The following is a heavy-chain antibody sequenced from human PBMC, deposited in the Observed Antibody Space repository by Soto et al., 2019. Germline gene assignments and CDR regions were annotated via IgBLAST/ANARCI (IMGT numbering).Heavy chain of an antibody. V-gene: IGHV4-31*03. CDR3: ARGGPPDY. J-gene: IGHJ4*02. Sequence: TSETLSLTCTVSGGSISSGGYYWTWIRQHPGKGLEWIGYIYYSGRTYYKPSLKSRVTISVDTSKNQFSLKLYSVTAADTAVYYCARGGPPDYWGQGTLVTVSS. CDR1: GGSISSGGYY. CDR2: IYYSGRT.